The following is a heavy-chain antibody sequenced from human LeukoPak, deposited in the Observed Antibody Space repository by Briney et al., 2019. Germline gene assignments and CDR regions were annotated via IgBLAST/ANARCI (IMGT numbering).Heavy chain of an antibody. CDR3: AREEYGSERDYYYYGMDV. CDR1: GFTVSSNY. J-gene: IGHJ6*02. Sequence: GGSLRLSCAASGFTVSSNYMSWVRQAPGKGLEWVSVIYSGGSTYYAGSVKGRFTISRDNSKNTLYLQMNSLRAEDTAVYYCAREEYGSERDYYYYGMDVWGQGTTVTVSS. CDR2: IYSGGST. D-gene: IGHD3-10*01. V-gene: IGHV3-66*02.